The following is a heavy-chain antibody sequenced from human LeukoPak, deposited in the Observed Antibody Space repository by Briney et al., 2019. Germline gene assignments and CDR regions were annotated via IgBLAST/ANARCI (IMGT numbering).Heavy chain of an antibody. D-gene: IGHD3-22*01. CDR2: IYYSGST. Sequence: PSETLSLTCTVSGGSISSYYWSWIRQPPGKGLEWIGYIYYSGSTNYNPSLKSRVTISVDTSKNQFSLKLSSVTAADTAVYYRARGRRYDSSGYRFTGPKYYFDYWGQGTLVTVSS. CDR3: ARGRRYDSSGYRFTGPKYYFDY. V-gene: IGHV4-59*12. J-gene: IGHJ4*02. CDR1: GGSISSYY.